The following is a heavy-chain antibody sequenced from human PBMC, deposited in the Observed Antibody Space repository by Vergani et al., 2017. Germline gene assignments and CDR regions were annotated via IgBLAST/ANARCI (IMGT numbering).Heavy chain of an antibody. V-gene: IGHV3-33*01. CDR1: GFTFNGFG. Sequence: QVQLVESGGGVVQPGRSLRLSCAASGFTFNGFGMHWVRQAPDKGLEWVAIIGYNGKNIYYADSVKGRFTISRDNAKNSLYLQMNSLRAEDTAVYYCARGGQRWLQLIGDWGQGTLVTVSS. CDR2: IGYNGKNI. D-gene: IGHD5-24*01. CDR3: ARGGQRWLQLIGD. J-gene: IGHJ4*02.